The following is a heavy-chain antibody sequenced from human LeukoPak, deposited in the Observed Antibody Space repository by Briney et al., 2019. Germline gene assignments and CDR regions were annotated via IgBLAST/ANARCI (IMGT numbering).Heavy chain of an antibody. D-gene: IGHD6-19*01. CDR2: IYYSGST. J-gene: IGHJ4*02. CDR3: ARHEKSSGWYYDY. CDR1: GGSISSYY. V-gene: IGHV4-59*08. Sequence: SETLSLTCTVSGGSISSYYWSWLRQPPGKGLDWIGYIYYSGSTNYNPSLKSRVTISVDTSRNQFSLKLSSVTAADTAVYYCARHEKSSGWYYDYWGQGTLVTVSS.